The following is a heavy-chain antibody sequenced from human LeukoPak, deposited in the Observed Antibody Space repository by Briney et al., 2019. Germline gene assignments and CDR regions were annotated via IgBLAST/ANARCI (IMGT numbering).Heavy chain of an antibody. V-gene: IGHV1-18*01. D-gene: IGHD3-3*01. CDR2: ISAYNGNT. Sequence: VASVKVSCEASGYTFTSYGISWVRQAPGQGLEWMGWISAYNGNTNYAQKLQGRVTMTTDTSTSTAYMELRSLRSDDTAVYYCARDLPGYYEFWSGSTDAFDIWGQGTMVTVSS. CDR3: ARDLPGYYEFWSGSTDAFDI. J-gene: IGHJ3*02. CDR1: GYTFTSYG.